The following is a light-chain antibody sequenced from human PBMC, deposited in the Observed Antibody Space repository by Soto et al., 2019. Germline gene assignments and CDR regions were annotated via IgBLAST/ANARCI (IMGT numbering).Light chain of an antibody. J-gene: IGKJ4*01. V-gene: IGKV3-11*01. Sequence: EIVLTQSPATLSLSPGEGATLSCRASQSAGSYLAWYQQKPGQAPRLLIYDTSNSATGIPARFSGSWSGTDFTINSSSLGPEDFAVYSCQQRSDSLTVDGGTKVEIK. CDR2: DTS. CDR1: QSAGSY. CDR3: QQRSDSLT.